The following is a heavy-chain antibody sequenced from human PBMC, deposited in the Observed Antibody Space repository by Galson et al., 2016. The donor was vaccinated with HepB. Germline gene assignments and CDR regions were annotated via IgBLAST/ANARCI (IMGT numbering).Heavy chain of an antibody. CDR1: GGSITSGSYY. CDR2: IFHMGST. V-gene: IGHV4-61*02. CDR3: AREAFCSGGSGHNWFDP. Sequence: TLSLTCTVAGGSITSGSYYWSWIRQPAGKGLEWIGRIFHMGSTNYNPSLKSRVTISVDTSRRQVSLRLNSVTAADTAVYYCAREAFCSGGSGHNWFDPRGQGTLVSVSS. J-gene: IGHJ5*02. D-gene: IGHD2-15*01.